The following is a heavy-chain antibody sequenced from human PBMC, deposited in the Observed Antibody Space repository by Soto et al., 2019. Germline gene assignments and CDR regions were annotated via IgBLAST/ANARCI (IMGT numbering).Heavy chain of an antibody. V-gene: IGHV1-2*02. Sequence: GASVKVSCKASGYTFTGYYLYWVRQAPGQGLEWLGWINPNSRGTNYAQKFQGRVTMTNDTSISTAYMELSRLTCDDTAVYYCARRIVGPTDWFDPWGQGTLVTV. CDR2: INPNSRGT. D-gene: IGHD1-26*01. CDR3: ARRIVGPTDWFDP. J-gene: IGHJ5*02. CDR1: GYTFTGYY.